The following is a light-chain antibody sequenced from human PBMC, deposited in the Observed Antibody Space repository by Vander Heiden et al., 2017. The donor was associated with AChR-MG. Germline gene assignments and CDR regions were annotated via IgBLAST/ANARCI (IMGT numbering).Light chain of an antibody. Sequence: DIQMTQSPSTLSASVGDRVTITCRASQSISSWLAWYQQKPGKAPKLLIYKASSLESGGPSRFSGSGSGTEFTLTISSLQPDDFATYYCQQYNSYRLFGPGTKVDIK. J-gene: IGKJ3*01. CDR2: KAS. V-gene: IGKV1-5*03. CDR3: QQYNSYRL. CDR1: QSISSW.